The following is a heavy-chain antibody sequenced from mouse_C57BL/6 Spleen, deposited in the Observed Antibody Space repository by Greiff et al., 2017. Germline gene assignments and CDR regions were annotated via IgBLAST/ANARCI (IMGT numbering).Heavy chain of an antibody. CDR3: AIDYDVDYFDY. CDR2: IYPGDGDN. CDR1: GYAFSSSW. J-gene: IGHJ2*01. D-gene: IGHD2-4*01. Sequence: QVQLQQSGPGLVKPGASVKISCEASGYAFSSSWMNWVQQRPGKGLEWIGRIYPGDGDNNYTGNFKGQATLTTDKSASTAYMQLSSLTAEDSAVYFCAIDYDVDYFDYWGQGTTLTVSS. V-gene: IGHV1-82*01.